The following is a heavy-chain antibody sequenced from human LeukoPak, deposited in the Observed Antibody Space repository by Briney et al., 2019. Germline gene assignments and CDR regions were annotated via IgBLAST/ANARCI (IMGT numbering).Heavy chain of an antibody. D-gene: IGHD3-10*01. J-gene: IGHJ6*02. CDR3: AKGERNRNYFGSASWTYDYGMDV. CDR1: GFTVSTNY. V-gene: IGHV3-53*01. CDR2: IYSGGNT. Sequence: GGSLRLSCVASGFTVSTNYMSWIRQAPGKGLEWVSVIYSGGNTYYADSVKGRFTISRDNAKNTLYLQMNSPRAEDTALYYCAKGERNRNYFGSASWTYDYGMDVWGQGTTVTVSS.